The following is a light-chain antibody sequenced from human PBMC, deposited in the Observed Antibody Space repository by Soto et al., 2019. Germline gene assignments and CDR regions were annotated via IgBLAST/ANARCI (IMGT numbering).Light chain of an antibody. J-gene: IGLJ1*01. CDR2: DVS. Sequence: QSALTQPASVSGSPGQSITISCTGTSSDVGAYNFVSWYQQHPGKAPKLMIYDVSNRPSGVSNRFSGSKSGNTASLTISGLQAEDEADYYCSSYISSTTFDVFGSGTKLTVL. CDR3: SSYISSTTFDV. CDR1: SSDVGAYNF. V-gene: IGLV2-14*01.